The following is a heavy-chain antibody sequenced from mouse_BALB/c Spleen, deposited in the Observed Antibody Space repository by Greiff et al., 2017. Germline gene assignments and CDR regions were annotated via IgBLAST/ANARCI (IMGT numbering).Heavy chain of an antibody. V-gene: IGHV5-6-5*01. CDR2: ISSGGST. CDR3: ARGNYGYDNFAY. J-gene: IGHJ3*01. Sequence: EVKLVESGGGLVKPGGSLKLSCAASGFTFSSYAMSWVRQTPEKRLEWVASISSGGSTYYPDSVKGRFTISRDNARNILYLQMSSLRSEDTAMYYCARGNYGYDNFAYWGQGTLVTVSA. CDR1: GFTFSSYA. D-gene: IGHD2-2*01.